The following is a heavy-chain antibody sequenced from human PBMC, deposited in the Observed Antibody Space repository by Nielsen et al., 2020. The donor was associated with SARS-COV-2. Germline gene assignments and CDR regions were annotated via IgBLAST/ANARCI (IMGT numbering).Heavy chain of an antibody. Sequence: ASVKVSCKASGYTFTNNYMHWVRQAPGQGLEWMGLINPTNGGTTYAQKFQGRVTLTGDTSASTVYMDLSSLRSEDTAVYYCAREDTSGGYYYGIDVWGQGTTVTVSS. D-gene: IGHD3-22*01. CDR3: AREDTSGGYYYGIDV. V-gene: IGHV1-46*01. CDR2: INPTNGGT. CDR1: GYTFTNNY. J-gene: IGHJ6*02.